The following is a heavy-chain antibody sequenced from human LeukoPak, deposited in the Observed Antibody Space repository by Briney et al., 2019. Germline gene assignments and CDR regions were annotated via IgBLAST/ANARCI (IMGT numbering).Heavy chain of an antibody. CDR2: ISSSGSTI. V-gene: IGHV3-48*02. CDR3: ARLEYYYVSGNYYKLFDY. J-gene: IGHJ4*02. Sequence: GGSLRLSCAASGFTFSSYNMNWVRQAPGKGLEWVSDISSSGSTIYFADSVKGRFTISRDNAKNSLYLQMNSLRDEDTAVYYCARLEYYYVSGNYYKLFDYWGQGTLVTACS. CDR1: GFTFSSYN. D-gene: IGHD3-10*01.